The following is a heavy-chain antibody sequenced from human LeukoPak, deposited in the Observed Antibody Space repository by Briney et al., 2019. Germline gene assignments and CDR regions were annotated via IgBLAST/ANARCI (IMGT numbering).Heavy chain of an antibody. CDR1: GFTFSSYW. J-gene: IGHJ4*02. D-gene: IGHD2/OR15-2a*01. CDR3: ASVTVPGY. Sequence: PGGSLGLFCAASGFTFSSYWMSWVRQAPGKGLEWVANIKQDGSEKYYVDSVKGRFTISRDNAKNSLYLQMNSLRAEDKAVYYCASVTVPGYWGQGTLVTVSS. V-gene: IGHV3-7*01. CDR2: IKQDGSEK.